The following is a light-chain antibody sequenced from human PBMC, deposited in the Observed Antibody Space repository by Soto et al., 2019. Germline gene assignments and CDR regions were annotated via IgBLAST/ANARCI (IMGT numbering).Light chain of an antibody. J-gene: IGKJ1*01. CDR3: QHYNSYSEA. V-gene: IGKV1-39*01. CDR2: AAS. CDR1: QSISSY. Sequence: DIPMTQPPSSLSASVGDRVTITCRASQSISSYLNWYQQKPGKAPKLLIYAASSLQSGVPSRFSGSGSGTEFTLTISSLQPDDFATYYCQHYNSYSEAFGQGTKVDIK.